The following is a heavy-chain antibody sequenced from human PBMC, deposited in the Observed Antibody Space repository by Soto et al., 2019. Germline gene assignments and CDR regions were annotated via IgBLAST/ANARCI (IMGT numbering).Heavy chain of an antibody. Sequence: VASVKVSCKASGYTFTGYYIHWVRQAPGQGLEWMGWLNPNGGGTNYAQKFQGRVTMTWDTSISTAYMELSRLRSDDTAVYYCARAYCSSTSCPTGGYYGMDVWGQGTTVTVSS. CDR1: GYTFTGYY. V-gene: IGHV1-2*02. D-gene: IGHD2-2*01. CDR2: LNPNGGGT. CDR3: ARAYCSSTSCPTGGYYGMDV. J-gene: IGHJ6*02.